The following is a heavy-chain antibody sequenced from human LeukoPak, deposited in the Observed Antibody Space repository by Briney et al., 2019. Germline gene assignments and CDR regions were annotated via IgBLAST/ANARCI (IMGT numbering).Heavy chain of an antibody. V-gene: IGHV1-46*01. D-gene: IGHD3-22*01. CDR1: GYTFTSYY. Sequence: ASVKVSCKASGYTFTSYYMHWVRQAPGQGLEWMGIINPSGGSTSYAQKFQGRVTMTRDMSTSTFYMELSSLRSEDTAVYYCARDHYYDSSGYLDNDPQQDYWGQGTLVTVSS. CDR3: ARDHYYDSSGYLDNDPQQDY. J-gene: IGHJ4*02. CDR2: INPSGGST.